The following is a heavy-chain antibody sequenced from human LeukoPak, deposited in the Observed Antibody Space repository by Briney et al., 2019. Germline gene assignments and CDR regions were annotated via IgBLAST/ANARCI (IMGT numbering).Heavy chain of an antibody. Sequence: PGGSLRLSCAASGFTFDDYAMHWVRQAPGKGLEWVSLISGDGGSTYYADSVKGRFTISRDNSKNSLYLQMNSLRTKDTALYYCAKDGDYDSSGYYLHAFDIWGQGTMVTVSS. CDR2: ISGDGGST. V-gene: IGHV3-43*02. CDR1: GFTFDDYA. J-gene: IGHJ3*02. D-gene: IGHD3-22*01. CDR3: AKDGDYDSSGYYLHAFDI.